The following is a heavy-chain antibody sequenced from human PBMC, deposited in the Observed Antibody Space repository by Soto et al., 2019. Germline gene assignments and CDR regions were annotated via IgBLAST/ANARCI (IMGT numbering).Heavy chain of an antibody. CDR1: GFTFSDYY. CDR2: ISNSGTYT. CDR3: VRGRGGD. D-gene: IGHD3-10*01. Sequence: QAQLVESGGDLVKPGGSLRLSCAASGFTFSDYYMTWIRQAPGKGLEWISYISNSGTYTNYADSVKGRFTISRDNAKNLLYLRMTGLRAEDTAVYYCVRGRGGDWGQGTLVTVSS. V-gene: IGHV3-11*06. J-gene: IGHJ4*02.